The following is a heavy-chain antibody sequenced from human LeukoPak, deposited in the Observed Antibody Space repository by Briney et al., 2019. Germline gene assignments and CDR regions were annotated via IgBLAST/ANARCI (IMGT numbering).Heavy chain of an antibody. D-gene: IGHD3-9*01. Sequence: GGSLRLSCAAPGFTFSSYSMVWVRRAPGKGLEWVSSITSSGSYMYCADSLKGRFTISRDNAKNSLFLQMNSLRADDTAVYYCAMILAGSHAFDIWGQGTMVTVSS. V-gene: IGHV3-21*01. CDR2: ITSSGSYM. J-gene: IGHJ3*02. CDR3: AMILAGSHAFDI. CDR1: GFTFSSYS.